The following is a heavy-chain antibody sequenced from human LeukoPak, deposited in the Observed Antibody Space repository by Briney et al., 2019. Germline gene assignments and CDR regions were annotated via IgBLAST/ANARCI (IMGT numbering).Heavy chain of an antibody. CDR1: GFTFSSYG. CDR3: AKDLESIVVVPAAFDY. V-gene: IGHV3-33*06. CDR2: IWYDGSNK. D-gene: IGHD2-2*01. J-gene: IGHJ4*02. Sequence: GGSLRLSCAASGFTFSSYGMHWVRQAPGKGLEWVAVIWYDGSNKYYADSVKGRFTISRDNSKNTLYLQMNSLRAEDTAVYYCAKDLESIVVVPAAFDYWGQGTLVTVSS.